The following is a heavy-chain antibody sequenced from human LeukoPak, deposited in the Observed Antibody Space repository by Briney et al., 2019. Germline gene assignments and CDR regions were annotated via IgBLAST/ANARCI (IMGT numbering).Heavy chain of an antibody. J-gene: IGHJ4*02. V-gene: IGHV1-2*02. D-gene: IGHD3-22*01. CDR1: GYTFTSYG. CDR2: INPNSGGT. Sequence: ASVKVSCKASGYTFTSYGISWVRQAPGQGLEWMGWINPNSGGTNYAQKFQGRVTMTRDTSISTAYMELSRLRSDDTAVYYCARDNDSSGYYYGGGYYWGQGTLVTVSS. CDR3: ARDNDSSGYYYGGGYY.